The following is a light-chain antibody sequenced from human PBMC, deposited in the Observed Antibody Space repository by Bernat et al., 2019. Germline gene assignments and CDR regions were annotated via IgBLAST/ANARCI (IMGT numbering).Light chain of an antibody. CDR1: SSDVGGYIY. Sequence: QSALTQPASVSGSPGQSITISCTGTSSDVGGYIYVSWYQQHPGRAPKLMIYDVRDRPSGISNRFSGSKSGNTASLTISGLLAEDEADYYCSSYTSSSTLVFGGGTRLTVL. CDR3: SSYTSSSTLV. V-gene: IGLV2-14*03. CDR2: DVR. J-gene: IGLJ3*02.